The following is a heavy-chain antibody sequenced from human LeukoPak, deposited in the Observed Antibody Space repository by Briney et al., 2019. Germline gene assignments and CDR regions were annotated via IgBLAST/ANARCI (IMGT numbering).Heavy chain of an antibody. D-gene: IGHD5-24*01. V-gene: IGHV6-1*01. CDR2: TYYRSKWYS. CDR1: GDSVSSNSTA. Sequence: SQTLSLTCAISGDSVSSNSTACNWIRQSPSRGLEWLGRTYYRSKWYSDYAVSVKSRITINPDTSKNQFSLQLNSVTPEDTAVYCCARDEDGYNYGFDPWGQGTLVTVSS. CDR3: ARDEDGYNYGFDP. J-gene: IGHJ5*02.